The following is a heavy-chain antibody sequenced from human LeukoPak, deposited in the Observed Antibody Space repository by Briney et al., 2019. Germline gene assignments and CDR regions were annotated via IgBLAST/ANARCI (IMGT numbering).Heavy chain of an antibody. J-gene: IGHJ4*02. V-gene: IGHV3-23*01. D-gene: IGHD3-9*01. CDR3: ARARSYYDILPGGSRYYFDY. Sequence: GGSLRLSCAASGCTFSSYAMSWVRQAPGKGLEWVSAISVSGGSTYYEDSVKGRFTISRDNSKNTLYLQMNSLRAEDPAVYYCARARSYYDILPGGSRYYFDYWGQGTLVTVSS. CDR1: GCTFSSYA. CDR2: ISVSGGST.